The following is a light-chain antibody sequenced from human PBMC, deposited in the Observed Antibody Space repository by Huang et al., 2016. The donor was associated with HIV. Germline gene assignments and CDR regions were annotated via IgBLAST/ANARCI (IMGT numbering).Light chain of an antibody. CDR3: QHYNNWPPLT. CDR2: GAS. Sequence: IILTQSPATLSVSPGEGATLSCRASRSIGTNLAWYQQGPGQSPRLLIYGASTRATGVPGRFSGSGSGTQFNLSLSSLQSEDFATYYCQHYNNWPPLTFGGGTKVDI. V-gene: IGKV3-15*01. J-gene: IGKJ4*01. CDR1: RSIGTN.